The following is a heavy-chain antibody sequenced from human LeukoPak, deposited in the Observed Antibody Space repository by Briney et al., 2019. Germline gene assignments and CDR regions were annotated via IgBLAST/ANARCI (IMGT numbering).Heavy chain of an antibody. Sequence: LSETLSLTCTVSGGSISSSSYYWGWIRQPPGQGLEWIGSIYYSGSTYYNPSLKSPVTISVDTSKNQSSLKLSSVTAADTAVYYCARPRSGQEDAYSGYVGGNWFDPWGQGTLVTVSS. CDR2: IYYSGST. CDR3: ARPRSGQEDAYSGYVGGNWFDP. J-gene: IGHJ5*02. D-gene: IGHD5-12*01. V-gene: IGHV4-39*01. CDR1: GGSISSSSYY.